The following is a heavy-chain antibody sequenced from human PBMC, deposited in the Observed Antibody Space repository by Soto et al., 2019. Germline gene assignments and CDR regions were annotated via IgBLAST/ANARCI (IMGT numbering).Heavy chain of an antibody. CDR3: ARIYKWATGDAFDI. CDR1: GFVFTSYG. J-gene: IGHJ3*02. D-gene: IGHD1-1*01. Sequence: QVQLVQSGGEVKKPGASVKVSCKASGFVFTSYGISWVRQAPGQGLEWMGGFGAFNGDTNYAQKFQGRVTVTRDTXSGTAYMEVRSLRADDTAVYFCARIYKWATGDAFDIWGQGTMVTVSS. V-gene: IGHV1-18*04. CDR2: FGAFNGDT.